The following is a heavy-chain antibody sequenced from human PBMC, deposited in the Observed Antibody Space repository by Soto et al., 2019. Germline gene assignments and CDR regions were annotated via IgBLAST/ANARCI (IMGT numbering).Heavy chain of an antibody. CDR2: IYYSGST. Sequence: PSETLSLTCTASGGSISSGGYYCSWIRQHPGKGLEWIGYIYYSGSTYYNPSLKSRVSISVDTSKNQFSLKLSSVTAADTAVYYCALRLGDPGRLYFDYWGQGTLVTVSS. V-gene: IGHV4-31*03. D-gene: IGHD3-16*01. CDR3: ALRLGDPGRLYFDY. CDR1: GGSISSGGYY. J-gene: IGHJ4*02.